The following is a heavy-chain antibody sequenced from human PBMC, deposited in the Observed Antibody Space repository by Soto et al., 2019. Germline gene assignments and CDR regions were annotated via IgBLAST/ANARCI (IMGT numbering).Heavy chain of an antibody. Sequence: QVQLVQSGSEVKKPGSSVKVSCKASGGTFSSHAISWVRQAPGQGLEWMGCIIPIFGATNYAQKFQGRVTITADESTATAYMELSSLRSEDTAVYYCARDHLILPAHDFFYGSDVWGRGATVTVSS. CDR3: ARDHLILPAHDFFYGSDV. V-gene: IGHV1-69*12. D-gene: IGHD2-21*02. J-gene: IGHJ6*02. CDR1: GGTFSSHA. CDR2: IIPIFGAT.